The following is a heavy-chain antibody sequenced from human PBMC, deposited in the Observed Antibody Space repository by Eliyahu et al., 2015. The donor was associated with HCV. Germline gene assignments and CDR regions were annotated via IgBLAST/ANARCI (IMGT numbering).Heavy chain of an antibody. CDR3: ARDGYSGSYYLDY. CDR1: GFTFSSYS. V-gene: IGHV3-21*01. D-gene: IGHD1-26*01. CDR2: ISSSSSYI. J-gene: IGHJ4*02. Sequence: EVQLVESGGGLVKPGGSLRLSCAASGFTFSSYSMNWVRQAPGKGLEWVSSISSSSSYIYYADSVKGRFTISRDNAKNSLYLQMNSLRAEDTAVYYCARDGYSGSYYLDYWGQGTLVTVSS.